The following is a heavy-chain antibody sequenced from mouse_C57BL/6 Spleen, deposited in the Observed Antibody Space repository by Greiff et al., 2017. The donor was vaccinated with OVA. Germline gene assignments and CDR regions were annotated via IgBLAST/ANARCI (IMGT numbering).Heavy chain of an antibody. Sequence: VQGVESGGGLVKPGGSLKLSCAASGFTFSSYTMSWVRQTPEKRLEWVATISGGGGNTYYPDSVKGRFTISRDNAKNTLYLQMSSLRSEDTALYYCATIYDGYSYFDYWGQGTTLTVSS. CDR1: GFTFSSYT. V-gene: IGHV5-9*04. CDR2: ISGGGGNT. CDR3: ATIYDGYSYFDY. D-gene: IGHD2-3*01. J-gene: IGHJ2*01.